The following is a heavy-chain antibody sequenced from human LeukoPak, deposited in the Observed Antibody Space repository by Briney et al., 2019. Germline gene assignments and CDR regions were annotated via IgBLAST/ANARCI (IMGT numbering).Heavy chain of an antibody. CDR3: ASGSGTDY. J-gene: IGHJ4*02. D-gene: IGHD1-1*01. CDR1: GFTFSNYA. CDR2: ISSSGRTI. V-gene: IGHV3-48*03. Sequence: PGGSLRLSCAASGFTFSNYAMNWVRQAPGKGLEWVSYISSSGRTIYYIDSVKGRFTISRDNTKNSLYLQMNSLRAEDTAVYYCASGSGTDYWGQGTLVTVSS.